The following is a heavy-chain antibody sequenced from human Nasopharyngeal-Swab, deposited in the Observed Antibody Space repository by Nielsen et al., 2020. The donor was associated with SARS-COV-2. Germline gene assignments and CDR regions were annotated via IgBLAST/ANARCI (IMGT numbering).Heavy chain of an antibody. CDR2: IYYSGST. CDR3: AHLGYCSSTSCL. Sequence: SETLSLTCTVSGGSISSSSYYWGWIRQPPGKGLEWIGSIYYSGSTYYNPSLKSRVTISVDTSKIQFSLKLSSVTAADTAVYYCAHLGYCSSTSCLWGQGTLVTVSS. D-gene: IGHD2-2*01. J-gene: IGHJ4*02. CDR1: GGSISSSSYY. V-gene: IGHV4-39*01.